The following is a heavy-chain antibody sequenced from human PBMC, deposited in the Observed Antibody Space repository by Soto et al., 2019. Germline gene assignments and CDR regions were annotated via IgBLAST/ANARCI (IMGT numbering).Heavy chain of an antibody. D-gene: IGHD6-13*01. CDR2: TWYDGSHN. CDR1: GFTFNTYG. J-gene: IGHJ4*02. V-gene: IGHV3-33*01. Sequence: QVQLVESGGGVVQPGRSLRLSCAASGFTFNTYGMHWVRQAAGKGLEWVALTWYDGSHNYYADSVKGRFTISRDNSKNTLYLQMNSLRDEDTCVYYCARDQDSSSWYSTPLYWGQGTLVTVSS. CDR3: ARDQDSSSWYSTPLY.